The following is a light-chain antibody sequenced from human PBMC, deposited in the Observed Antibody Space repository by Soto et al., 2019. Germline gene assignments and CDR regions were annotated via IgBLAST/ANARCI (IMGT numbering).Light chain of an antibody. CDR1: SSNIGAGYA. Sequence: QPVLTQPPSVSGAPRQRVTISCTGSSSNIGAGYAVHWDQQLPVRAPKLLIYGNTHRPSGVPDRFSGSKSGTSASLAITGLQAEDEADYYCLSFDSSLSVVFGGGTKLTVL. CDR2: GNT. CDR3: LSFDSSLSVV. V-gene: IGLV1-40*01. J-gene: IGLJ2*01.